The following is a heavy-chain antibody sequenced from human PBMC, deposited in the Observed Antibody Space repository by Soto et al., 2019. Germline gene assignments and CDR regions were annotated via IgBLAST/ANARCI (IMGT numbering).Heavy chain of an antibody. CDR2: IKSKTDGGTT. Sequence: EVQLVEAGGGLVKPGGSLRLSCAASGFTFSNAWMSWVRQAPGKGLEWGDRIKSKTDGGTTDYAAPVKGRFTISIDDSKNTLYLQMNSLKTEDTAVYCCTTIGDGGYSFDYWGQGTLVTVSS. CDR1: GFTFSNAW. V-gene: IGHV3-15*01. D-gene: IGHD5-18*01. J-gene: IGHJ4*02. CDR3: TTIGDGGYSFDY.